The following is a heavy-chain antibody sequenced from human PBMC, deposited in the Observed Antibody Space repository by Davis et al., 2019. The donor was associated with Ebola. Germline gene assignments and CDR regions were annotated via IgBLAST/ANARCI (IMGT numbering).Heavy chain of an antibody. J-gene: IGHJ4*02. CDR3: ARDPVSGSYSPMYYFDY. V-gene: IGHV7-4-1*02. CDR1: GYTFTSYA. D-gene: IGHD1-26*01. CDR2: LNTNTGNP. Sequence: AASVTVSCKASGYTFTSYAMNWVRQAPGQGLEWMGWLNTNTGNPTYAQGFTGRFVYSLDTSVSTAYLQISSLKAEDTAVYYCARDPVSGSYSPMYYFDYWGQGTLVTVSS.